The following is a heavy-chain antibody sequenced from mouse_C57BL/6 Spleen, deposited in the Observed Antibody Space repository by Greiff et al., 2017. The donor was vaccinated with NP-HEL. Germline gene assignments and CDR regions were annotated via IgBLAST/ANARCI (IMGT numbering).Heavy chain of an antibody. Sequence: VQLQQSGPELVKPGASVKISCKASGYSFTDYNMNWVKQSNRKSLEWIGVINPNYGTTSYNQKFKGKATLTVDQSSSTAYMQLNSLTSEDSAVYYCARRGYYGSSYDYYAMDYWGQGTSVTVSS. V-gene: IGHV1-39*01. D-gene: IGHD1-1*01. CDR3: ARRGYYGSSYDYYAMDY. CDR2: INPNYGTT. J-gene: IGHJ4*01. CDR1: GYSFTDYN.